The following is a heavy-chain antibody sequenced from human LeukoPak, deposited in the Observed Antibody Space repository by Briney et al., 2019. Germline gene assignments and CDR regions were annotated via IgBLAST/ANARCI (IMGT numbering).Heavy chain of an antibody. J-gene: IGHJ4*02. Sequence: SETLSLTCTVSGGSISSYYWSWIRQPPGKGLEWIGYIYYSGSTNYNPSLKSRVTISVDTSKNQFSLKLSSVTAADTAVYYCARVISSSSDCFDYWGQGTLVTVSS. V-gene: IGHV4-59*01. CDR1: GGSISSYY. D-gene: IGHD6-13*01. CDR3: ARVISSSSDCFDY. CDR2: IYYSGST.